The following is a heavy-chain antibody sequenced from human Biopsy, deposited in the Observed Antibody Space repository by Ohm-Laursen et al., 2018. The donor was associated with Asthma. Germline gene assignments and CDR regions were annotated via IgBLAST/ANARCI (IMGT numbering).Heavy chain of an antibody. V-gene: IGHV1-24*01. Sequence: SSVKVSCKNSGYSLTDLSMHWVRQAPGQGLEWMGGHDHEEGGTVNARRFQGRVTMTEDTSTDTAYMELSSLSSDDTAVYYCASDFPKDYVRYNFQFWGQGTLVTVSS. J-gene: IGHJ4*02. CDR1: GYSLTDLS. D-gene: IGHD4-17*01. CDR3: ASDFPKDYVRYNFQF. CDR2: HDHEEGGT.